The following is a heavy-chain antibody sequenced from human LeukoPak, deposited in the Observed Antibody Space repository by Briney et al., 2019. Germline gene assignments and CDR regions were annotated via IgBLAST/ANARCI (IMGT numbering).Heavy chain of an antibody. CDR1: GFTFSSYS. D-gene: IGHD2-2*01. Sequence: PGGSLRLSCAASGFTFSSYSMNWVRQAPGKGLEWVSSISSSSSYIYYADSVKGRFTISRDSAKNSLYLQMNSLRAEDTAVYYCARGGGVCSSTSCYDGYWGQGTLVTVSS. V-gene: IGHV3-21*01. J-gene: IGHJ4*02. CDR3: ARGGGVCSSTSCYDGY. CDR2: ISSSSSYI.